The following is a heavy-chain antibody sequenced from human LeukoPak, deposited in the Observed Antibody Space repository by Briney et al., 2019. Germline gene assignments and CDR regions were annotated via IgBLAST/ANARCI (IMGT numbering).Heavy chain of an antibody. J-gene: IGHJ4*02. Sequence: TSETLSLTCTVSGGSISSYYWSWIRQPPGKGLEWIGYIYYSGSTNYNPSLKSRVTISVDTSKNQFSLKPSSVTAADTAVYYCARVTGYGDQLFDYWGQGTLVTVSS. V-gene: IGHV4-59*01. CDR2: IYYSGST. D-gene: IGHD4-17*01. CDR3: ARVTGYGDQLFDY. CDR1: GGSISSYY.